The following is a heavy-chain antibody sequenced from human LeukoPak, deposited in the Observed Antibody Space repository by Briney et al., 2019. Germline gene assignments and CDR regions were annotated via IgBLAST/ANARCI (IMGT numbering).Heavy chain of an antibody. J-gene: IGHJ4*02. CDR3: AKGVGYCSGGSCQQFDY. Sequence: HPGGTLRLSCAASGFTFSSYGMSWVRQAPGKGLEWVSAISGSGASTYYADSVKGRFTMSRDNSKNTLYLQMNSLRAEDTAVYYCAKGVGYCSGGSCQQFDYWGQGTLVTVSS. CDR1: GFTFSSYG. V-gene: IGHV3-23*01. CDR2: ISGSGAST. D-gene: IGHD2-15*01.